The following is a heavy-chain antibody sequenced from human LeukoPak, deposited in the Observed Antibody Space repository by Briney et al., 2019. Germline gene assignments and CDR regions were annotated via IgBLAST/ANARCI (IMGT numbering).Heavy chain of an antibody. V-gene: IGHV3-23*01. CDR3: ARDGGSGIRYDNYIYYGMDV. CDR1: GFTFSSYA. Sequence: GGSLRLSCAASGFTFSSYAMSWVRQGPGKGLEWVSVISGSGGSTYYADSVKGRFTISRDNSKNTVDLQMDSLRVEDTAVYFCARDGGSGIRYDNYIYYGMDVWGQGTTVTVSS. D-gene: IGHD3-16*01. CDR2: ISGSGGST. J-gene: IGHJ6*02.